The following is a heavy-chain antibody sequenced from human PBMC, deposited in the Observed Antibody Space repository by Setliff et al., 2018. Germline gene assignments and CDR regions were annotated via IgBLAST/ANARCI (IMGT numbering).Heavy chain of an antibody. J-gene: IGHJ4*02. CDR2: VYHSGSS. CDR1: GYPISRGFY. D-gene: IGHD3-16*01. Sequence: SETLSLTCTVSGYPISRGFYWGWIRQSPGKGLEWIGSVYHSGSSYQNPSLRSRIAVSVDTSKNQFSLRLNSVTAADTAVYFCAGAAARAEYSDTSAYLPFDFWGVGTLVTVSS. V-gene: IGHV4-38-2*02. CDR3: AGAAARAEYSDTSAYLPFDF.